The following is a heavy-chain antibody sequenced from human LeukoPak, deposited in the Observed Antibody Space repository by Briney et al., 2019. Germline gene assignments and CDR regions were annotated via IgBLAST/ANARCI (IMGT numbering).Heavy chain of an antibody. CDR1: GGSISSYY. D-gene: IGHD6-13*01. CDR2: IYYSGST. V-gene: IGHV4-59*08. CDR3: ARTDSSSWYSDY. J-gene: IGHJ4*02. Sequence: TSDTLSLTCTVSGGSISSYYWSWIRQPPGKGLEWIGYIYYSGSTNYNPSLKSRVTISVDTSKNQFSLKLSSVTAADTAVYYCARTDSSSWYSDYWGQGTLVTVSS.